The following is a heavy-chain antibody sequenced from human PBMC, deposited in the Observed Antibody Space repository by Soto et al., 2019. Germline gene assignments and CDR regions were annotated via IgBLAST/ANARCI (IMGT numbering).Heavy chain of an antibody. CDR3: ARDAPRLTGIAAAGTGAFDI. V-gene: IGHV1-46*01. Sequence: ASVKGSCKASGYTFTSYYMHWVRQAPGQGLEWMGIINPSGGSTSYAQKFQGRVTMTRDTSTTTVYMELSSLRSEDTAVYYCARDAPRLTGIAAAGTGAFDIWGQGTMVTVSS. D-gene: IGHD6-13*01. J-gene: IGHJ3*02. CDR2: INPSGGST. CDR1: GYTFTSYY.